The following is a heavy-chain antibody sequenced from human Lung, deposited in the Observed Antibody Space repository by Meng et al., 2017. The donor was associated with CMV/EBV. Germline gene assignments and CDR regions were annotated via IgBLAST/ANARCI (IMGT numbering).Heavy chain of an antibody. D-gene: IGHD4-23*01. J-gene: IGHJ6*02. CDR2: ISWNSGSI. V-gene: IGHV3-9*01. Sequence: GGSXRLSCAASGFTFDDYAMHWVRQAPGKGLEWVSGISWNSGSIGYADSVKGRFTISRDSAKNSLYLQMNSLRAEDTALYYCAKDIGFGGNSLYGMDVWGQGTTVTVSS. CDR3: AKDIGFGGNSLYGMDV. CDR1: GFTFDDYA.